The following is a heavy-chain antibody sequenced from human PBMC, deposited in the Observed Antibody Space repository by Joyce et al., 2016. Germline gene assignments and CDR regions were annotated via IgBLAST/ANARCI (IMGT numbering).Heavy chain of an antibody. V-gene: IGHV3-30*18. CDR3: AKRYDYVDY. CDR2: IANDGNKK. D-gene: IGHD3-16*01. Sequence: QVQLVESGGGVVQPGRSLRLSCADSGFTFSNYGMHWVRQAPGKGLEWVAVIANDGNKKYYADSVKGRFTISRDNSKNTLYLQMNSLRAEDTAVYYCAKRYDYVDYWGQGTLVTVSS. CDR1: GFTFSNYG. J-gene: IGHJ4*02.